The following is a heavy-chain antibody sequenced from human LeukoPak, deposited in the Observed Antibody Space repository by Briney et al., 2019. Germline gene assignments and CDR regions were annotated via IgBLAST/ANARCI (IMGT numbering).Heavy chain of an antibody. J-gene: IGHJ4*02. D-gene: IGHD5-18*01. CDR1: GYSFTNYW. Sequence: GESLQISCQGSGYSFTNYWIGWVRQMPGKGLEWMGIIYPGDSATRYSTSFQGQVTFAVDKSISTAYLQWSSLKASDTAMYYCARHIHSYGSSPKYYFDYWGQGTLVTASS. CDR2: IYPGDSAT. CDR3: ARHIHSYGSSPKYYFDY. V-gene: IGHV5-51*01.